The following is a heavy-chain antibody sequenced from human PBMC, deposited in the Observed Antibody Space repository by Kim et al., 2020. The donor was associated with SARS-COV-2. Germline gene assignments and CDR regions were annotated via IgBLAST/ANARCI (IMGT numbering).Heavy chain of an antibody. Sequence: SETLSLTCTVSGGSISSSSYYWGWIRQPPGKGLEWIGSIYYSGSTYYNPSLKSRVTITVDTSKKQFSLKLSSVTAADTAVYYCARHGGGSIVLVVDAAYFDYWGQGTLVTVSS. CDR2: IYYSGST. CDR3: ARHGGGSIVLVVDAAYFDY. D-gene: IGHD2-8*02. J-gene: IGHJ4*02. V-gene: IGHV4-39*01. CDR1: GGSISSSSYY.